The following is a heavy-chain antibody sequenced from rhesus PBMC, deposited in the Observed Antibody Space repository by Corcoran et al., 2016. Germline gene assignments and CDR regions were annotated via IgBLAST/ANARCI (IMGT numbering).Heavy chain of an antibody. V-gene: IGHV4S10*01. J-gene: IGHJ4*01. D-gene: IGHD2-21*01. CDR2: IYGTSTRT. CDR3: ALTLILSWPFDY. Sequence: QVQLQESGPGVVKPSETLSLPCAVSGGSISDSYRWNWIRQPPGKGLEWIGYIYGTSTRTNYHPALKSRVTISKDTSKHQCSLKLSSVTAAHTAVYYCALTLILSWPFDYWGHGVLVTLSS. CDR1: GGSISDSYR.